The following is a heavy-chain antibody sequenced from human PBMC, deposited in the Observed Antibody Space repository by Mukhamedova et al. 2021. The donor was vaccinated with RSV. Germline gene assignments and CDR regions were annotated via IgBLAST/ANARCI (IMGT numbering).Heavy chain of an antibody. V-gene: IGHV3-7*04. CDR3: VKEDYGSGKSWFES. J-gene: IGHJ5*01. CDR2: IKKDGSEK. Sequence: PGKGLEWVANIKKDGSEKNYVDSVRGRFTISRDNAKNSLYLQMNTLRAEDTAVYYCVKEDYGSGKSWFESWGQGTLVTV. D-gene: IGHD3-10*01.